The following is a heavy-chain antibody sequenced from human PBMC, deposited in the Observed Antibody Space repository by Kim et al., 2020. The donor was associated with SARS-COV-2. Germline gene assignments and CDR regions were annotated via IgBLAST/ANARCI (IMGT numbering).Heavy chain of an antibody. CDR3: ARGRSGTGGMDV. D-gene: IGHD1-7*01. J-gene: IGHJ6*02. V-gene: IGHV4-59*09. Sequence: SYNPSLKGRVTISVDTSKNQFSLKLSSVTAADTAVYYCARGRSGTGGMDVWGQGTTVTVSS.